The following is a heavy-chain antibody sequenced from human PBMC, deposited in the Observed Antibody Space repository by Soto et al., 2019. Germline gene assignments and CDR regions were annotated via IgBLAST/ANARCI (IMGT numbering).Heavy chain of an antibody. D-gene: IGHD3-9*01. CDR3: VRPDSTGYYSH. V-gene: IGHV5-51*01. CDR1: GYSFTNYW. J-gene: IGHJ4*02. Sequence: GESLKISCKGSGYSFTNYWIGWVRQMPGKGLEWMGIINPADSDTRYSPSFQGQVTVSVDKSISTAYLQRGSLKASATAMYYCVRPDSTGYYSHWGQGTPVTVSS. CDR2: INPADSDT.